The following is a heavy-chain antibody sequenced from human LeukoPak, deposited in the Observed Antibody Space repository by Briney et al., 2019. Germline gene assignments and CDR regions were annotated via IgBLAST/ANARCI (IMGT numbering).Heavy chain of an antibody. CDR1: GGSISSYF. D-gene: IGHD3-9*01. CDR3: ARDPRHYDILTGFDY. Sequence: SETLSLTCTVSGGSISSYFWSWIRQPPGKGLEWIGDIFYSGSTNYNPSLRSRVTISVDTSKNQFSLKLSSVTAADTAVYYCARDPRHYDILTGFDYWGQGTLVTVSS. V-gene: IGHV4-59*12. J-gene: IGHJ4*02. CDR2: IFYSGST.